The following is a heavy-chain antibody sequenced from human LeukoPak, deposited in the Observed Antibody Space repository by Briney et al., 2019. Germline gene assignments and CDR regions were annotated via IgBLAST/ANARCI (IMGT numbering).Heavy chain of an antibody. V-gene: IGHV1-18*01. J-gene: IGHJ4*02. CDR2: ISAYNGNT. D-gene: IGHD2-8*02. CDR1: GYTFTSYG. CDR3: ARTSAGGPPDY. Sequence: ASVKVSCKASGYTFTSYGISWVRQAPGQGLEWLGWISAYNGNTNYAQEFQGRVTMTTDTSTSTAYMELRSLRPDDTAFYYCARTSAGGPPDYWGQETLVTVSS.